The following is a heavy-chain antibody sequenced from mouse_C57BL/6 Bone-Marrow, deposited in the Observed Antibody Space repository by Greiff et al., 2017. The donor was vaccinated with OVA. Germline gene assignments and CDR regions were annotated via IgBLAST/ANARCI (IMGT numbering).Heavy chain of an antibody. CDR3: ARDEGDYPYYAMDY. CDR1: GFTFSSYA. D-gene: IGHD2-4*01. J-gene: IGHJ4*01. V-gene: IGHV5-4*01. Sequence: DVKLVESGGGLVKPGGSLKLSCAASGFTFSSYAMSWVRQTPEKRLEWVATISDGGSYTYYPDNVKGRFTISRDNAKNNLYLQMSHLKSEDTAMYYCARDEGDYPYYAMDYWGQGTSVTVSS. CDR2: ISDGGSYT.